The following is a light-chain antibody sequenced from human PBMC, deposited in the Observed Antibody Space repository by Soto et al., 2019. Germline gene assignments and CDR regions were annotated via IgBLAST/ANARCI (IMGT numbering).Light chain of an antibody. Sequence: DIQMTQSPSTLSASVGDRVTITCRASQSVNTWLAWYQQKPGKAPRLLIYDASNLQGGVPSRFSGRGSGTEFTLTISSLQPDDFATYYCQQYNTYSWTFGQGTKLEVK. CDR2: DAS. J-gene: IGKJ1*01. V-gene: IGKV1-5*01. CDR1: QSVNTW. CDR3: QQYNTYSWT.